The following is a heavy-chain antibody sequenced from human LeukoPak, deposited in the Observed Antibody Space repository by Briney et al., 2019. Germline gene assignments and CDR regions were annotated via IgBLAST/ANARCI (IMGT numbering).Heavy chain of an antibody. CDR3: ARDGDYYDSSGSVPPTYWYFDL. J-gene: IGHJ2*01. D-gene: IGHD3-22*01. V-gene: IGHV4-61*08. CDR2: IYYSGST. CDR1: GGSISSGGYY. Sequence: SETLSLTCTVSGGSISSGGYYWSWIRQPPGKGLEWIGYIYYSGSTNYNPSLKSRVTISVDTSKNQFSLKLSSVTAADTAVYYCARDGDYYDSSGSVPPTYWYFDLWGRGTLVTVSS.